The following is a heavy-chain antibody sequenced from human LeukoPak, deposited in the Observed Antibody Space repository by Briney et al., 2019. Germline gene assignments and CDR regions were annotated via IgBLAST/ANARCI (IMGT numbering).Heavy chain of an antibody. Sequence: GGSLRLPCAASGFTFSSYAMSWVRQAPGKGLEWVSAISGSGGSTYYADSVKGRFTISRDNSKNTLYLQMNSLRAEDTAVYYCAKGITMVRGVIIMGYYYYYGMDVWGKGTTVTVSS. CDR3: AKGITMVRGVIIMGYYYYYGMDV. D-gene: IGHD3-10*01. CDR1: GFTFSSYA. V-gene: IGHV3-23*01. CDR2: ISGSGGST. J-gene: IGHJ6*04.